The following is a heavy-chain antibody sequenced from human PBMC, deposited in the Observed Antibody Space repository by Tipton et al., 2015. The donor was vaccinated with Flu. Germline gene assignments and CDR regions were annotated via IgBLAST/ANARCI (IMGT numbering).Heavy chain of an antibody. D-gene: IGHD3-10*02. J-gene: IGHJ4*02. Sequence: LRLSCTVSSGSIRSTNYFCAWIRQPPGKRLELIGSIYPSGTTYYNPSLKSRVTISVDTSKSQFSLKLRSVTAADTAVYYCARLSYYDVDLKNFYFDFWGQGILVTVSS. CDR3: ARLSYYDVDLKNFYFDF. V-gene: IGHV4-39*01. CDR1: SGSIRSTNYF. CDR2: IYPSGTT.